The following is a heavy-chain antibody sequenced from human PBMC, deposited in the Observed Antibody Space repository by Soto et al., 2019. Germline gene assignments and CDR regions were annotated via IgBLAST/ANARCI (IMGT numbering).Heavy chain of an antibody. CDR2: IYPGDSDT. CDR1: GYSFTSYW. D-gene: IGHD1-26*01. J-gene: IGHJ6*02. CDR3: ARRVVGATDYYYGMDV. V-gene: IGHV5-51*01. Sequence: GESLKISCKGSGYSFTSYWIGWVRQMPGKGLEWMGIIYPGDSDTRYSPSFQGQVTISADKSISTAYLQWSSLKASDTAMYYCARRVVGATDYYYGMDVWGQGTTVTVSS.